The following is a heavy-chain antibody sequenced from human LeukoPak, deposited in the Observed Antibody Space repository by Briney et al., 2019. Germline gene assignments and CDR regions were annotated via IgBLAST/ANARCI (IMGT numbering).Heavy chain of an antibody. V-gene: IGHV1-69*13. Sequence: ASVKVSCKASGGTFSSYAISWVRQAPGQGLEWMGGIIPIFGTANYAQNFQGRVTITADESTSTAYMELSSLRSEDTAVYYCARSYDQGAFDIWGQGTMVTVSS. D-gene: IGHD5-18*01. CDR3: ARSYDQGAFDI. CDR1: GGTFSSYA. J-gene: IGHJ3*02. CDR2: IIPIFGTA.